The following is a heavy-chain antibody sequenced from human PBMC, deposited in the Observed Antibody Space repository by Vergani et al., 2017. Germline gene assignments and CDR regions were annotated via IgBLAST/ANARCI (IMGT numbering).Heavy chain of an antibody. J-gene: IGHJ5*02. V-gene: IGHV4-59*01. CDR3: ARVGIKAGLNWFDP. Sequence: QVQLQESGPGLVKPSETLSLTCTVSGGSISSYYWSWIRQPPGKGLEWIGYIYYSGSTNYNPSLKSRVTISVDTSKNQFSLKLSSVTAADTAVYYCARVGIKAGLNWFDPWDQVTLVTVAS. CDR2: IYYSGST. D-gene: IGHD1-26*01. CDR1: GGSISSYY.